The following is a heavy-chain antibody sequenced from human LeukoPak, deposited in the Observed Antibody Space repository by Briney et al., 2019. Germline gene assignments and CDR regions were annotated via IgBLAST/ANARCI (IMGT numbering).Heavy chain of an antibody. CDR2: KSYDRSKK. V-gene: IGHV3-30-3*01. J-gene: IGHJ3*02. CDR3: ARYKSCYASPSAFDI. CDR1: GFPLSIYV. D-gene: IGHD2-2*01. Sequence: GEPLTLPCALSGFPLSIYVEQGARQPPGGGGVGGADKSYDRSKKHYAHSVKSRFTITRDNSKNPPYLQMNSLRAEAAAVYDLARYKSCYASPSAFDIWGQGTMVTVSS.